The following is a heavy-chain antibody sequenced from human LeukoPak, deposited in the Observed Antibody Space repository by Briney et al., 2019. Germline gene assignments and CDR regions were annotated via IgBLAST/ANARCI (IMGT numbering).Heavy chain of an antibody. V-gene: IGHV4-39*01. D-gene: IGHD6-19*01. J-gene: IGHJ5*02. CDR2: IYYSGST. CDR3: ARRGSSGWSVLLGYNWFDP. Sequence: PSETLSLTCSVSGDSISSSSHSWGWIRQPPGKGLEWIGSIYYSGSTYYNPSLKSRVTISVDTSKNQFSLKLSSVTAADTAVYYCARRGSSGWSVLLGYNWFDPWGQGTLVTVSS. CDR1: GDSISSSSHS.